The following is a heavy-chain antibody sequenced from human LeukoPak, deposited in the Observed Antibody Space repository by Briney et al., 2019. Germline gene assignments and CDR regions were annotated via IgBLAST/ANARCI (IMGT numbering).Heavy chain of an antibody. CDR2: INPNSGGT. CDR3: ARGGSGWAVAGSDAFDI. V-gene: IGHV1-2*04. CDR1: GYTFTGYY. Sequence: ASVKVSCKASGYTFTGYYMHWVRQAPGQGLEWMGWINPNSGGTNYAQKFQGWVTMTRDTSISTAYMELSRLRSDDTAVYYCARGGSGWAVAGSDAFDIWGQGTMVTVSS. J-gene: IGHJ3*02. D-gene: IGHD6-19*01.